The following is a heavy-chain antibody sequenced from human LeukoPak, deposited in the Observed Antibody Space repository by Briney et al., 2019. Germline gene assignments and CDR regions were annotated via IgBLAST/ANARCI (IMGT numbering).Heavy chain of an antibody. D-gene: IGHD2-15*01. CDR3: ARTTNLPCSGGSCYSYYYYGMDV. J-gene: IGHJ6*02. CDR2: IYYSGST. Sequence: PSETLSLTCTVSGGSISSYYWSWIRQPPGKGLEWIGYIYYSGSTNYNPSLKSRVTISVDTSKNQFSLKLSSVTAADTAVYYCARTTNLPCSGGSCYSYYYYGMDVWGQGTTVTVSS. CDR1: GGSISSYY. V-gene: IGHV4-59*12.